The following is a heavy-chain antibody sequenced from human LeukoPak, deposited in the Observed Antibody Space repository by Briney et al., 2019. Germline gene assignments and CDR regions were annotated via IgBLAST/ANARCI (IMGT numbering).Heavy chain of an antibody. J-gene: IGHJ4*02. CDR2: INPSGGST. Sequence: GASVKVSCTASGYTFTSYYMHWVRQAPGQGLEWMGIINPSGGSTSYAQKFQGRVTMTRDTSTSTVYMELSSLRSEDTAVYYCARLAMIGKEADYWGQGTLVTVSS. V-gene: IGHV1-46*01. CDR3: ARLAMIGKEADY. CDR1: GYTFTSYY. D-gene: IGHD3-22*01.